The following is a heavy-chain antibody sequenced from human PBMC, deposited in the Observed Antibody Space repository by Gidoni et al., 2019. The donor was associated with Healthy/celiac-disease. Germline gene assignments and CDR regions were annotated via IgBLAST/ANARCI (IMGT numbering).Heavy chain of an antibody. CDR3: ARAQVGTTTPFDY. Sequence: QVQLVESGGGVVQPGRSLRLSCAASGFTFSSYAMHWVRQAPVKGLEWVAVISFDGSNKYYADSVKGRFTISRDNSKKTLYLQRNSLRAEDTTVYYCARAQVGTTTPFDYWGQGTLVTVSA. D-gene: IGHD1-26*01. CDR1: GFTFSSYA. J-gene: IGHJ4*02. CDR2: ISFDGSNK. V-gene: IGHV3-30-3*01.